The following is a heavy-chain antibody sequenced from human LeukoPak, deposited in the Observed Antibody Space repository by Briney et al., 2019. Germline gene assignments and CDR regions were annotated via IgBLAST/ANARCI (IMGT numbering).Heavy chain of an antibody. CDR2: VSSSNSSI. V-gene: IGHV3-48*01. D-gene: IGHD6-19*01. J-gene: IGHJ3*02. CDR1: GFTFRSYS. CDR3: ARGNSTGRGAFDI. Sequence: GGSPRLSCAASGFTFRSYSMNWVRQAPGKGLEWISYVSSSNSSIYYADSVKGRFTISRDNAKNSLYLQMNSLRAEDTAVYFCARGNSTGRGAFDIWGQGTMVTVSS.